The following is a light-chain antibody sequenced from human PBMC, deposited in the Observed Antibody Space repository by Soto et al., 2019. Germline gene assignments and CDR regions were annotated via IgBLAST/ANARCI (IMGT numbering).Light chain of an antibody. CDR2: GAS. J-gene: IGKJ4*01. CDR3: QQYGGPPPKLT. V-gene: IGKV3-20*01. CDR1: QSVRSSC. Sequence: EVVLTQSPGTLSLPTGERATLSCRASQSVRSSCLAWYQQKPGQAPRLLIYGASSRATGIPDRFSGSGSETDFTLTISRLEPEDSAVYYRQQYGGPPPKLTFGGGTKVEIK.